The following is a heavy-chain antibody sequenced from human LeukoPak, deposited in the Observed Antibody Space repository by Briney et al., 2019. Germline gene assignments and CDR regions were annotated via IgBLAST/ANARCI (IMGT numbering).Heavy chain of an antibody. CDR2: ISSSSSYI. CDR1: GFTFSSYS. V-gene: IGHV3-21*01. D-gene: IGHD3-10*01. Sequence: PGGSLRLSCAASGFTFSSYSMNWVRQAPGKGLEWVSSISSSSSYIYYADSVKGRFTISRDNSKNTLYLQMNSLRAEDTAVYYCARDRAYGSGSYSRYYYYYYGMDVWGQGTTVTVSS. CDR3: ARDRAYGSGSYSRYYYYYYGMDV. J-gene: IGHJ6*02.